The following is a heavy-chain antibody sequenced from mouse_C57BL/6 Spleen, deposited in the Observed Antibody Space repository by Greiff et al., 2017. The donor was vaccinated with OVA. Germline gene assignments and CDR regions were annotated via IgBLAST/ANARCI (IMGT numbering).Heavy chain of an antibody. Sequence: VQLQQPGAELVKPGASVKLSCKASGYTFTSYWMQWVKQRPGQGLEWIGELDPSDSYTNYNQKFKGKATLTVDTSSSTAYMQLSSLTSEDSAVYYCARYYYGSSWYFDVWGTGTTVTVSA. CDR3: ARYYYGSSWYFDV. V-gene: IGHV1-50*01. J-gene: IGHJ1*03. D-gene: IGHD1-1*01. CDR2: LDPSDSYT. CDR1: GYTFTSYW.